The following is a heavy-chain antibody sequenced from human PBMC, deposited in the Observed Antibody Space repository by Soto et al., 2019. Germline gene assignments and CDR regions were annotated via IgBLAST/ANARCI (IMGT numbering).Heavy chain of an antibody. CDR3: ARGATGSQYDY. Sequence: LSLTCTVSGVSVSSGSFYWAWIRQPPGKGLEGIGFGSYSGTTNYKPSLKSRVTISVDTSRSQISLKVSSLTAADTAVYYGARGATGSQYDYWGQGTLVTVSS. CDR1: GVSVSSGSFY. J-gene: IGHJ4*02. CDR2: GSYSGTT. D-gene: IGHD3-10*01. V-gene: IGHV4-61*01.